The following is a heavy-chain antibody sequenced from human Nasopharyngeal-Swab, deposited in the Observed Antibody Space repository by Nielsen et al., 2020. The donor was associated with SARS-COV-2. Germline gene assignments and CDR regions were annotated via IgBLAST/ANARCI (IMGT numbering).Heavy chain of an antibody. J-gene: IGHJ4*02. D-gene: IGHD3-22*01. V-gene: IGHV3-30-3*01. CDR2: ISYDGSNK. Sequence: GGSLRLSCAASGFTFSSSAMYWVRQAPGKGLEWVAVISYDGSNKYFADSVKGRFTISGDNSKNTLYLQMNSLRAEDTAVYYCASPPLDSSGYYYGFHYWGRGTLVTVSS. CDR1: GFTFSSSA. CDR3: ASPPLDSSGYYYGFHY.